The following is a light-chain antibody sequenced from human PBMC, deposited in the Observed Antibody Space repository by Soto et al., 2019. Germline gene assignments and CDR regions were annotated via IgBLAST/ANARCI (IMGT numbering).Light chain of an antibody. Sequence: DIQMTQSPSSLSASVGDRVTITCQASQDISNYLNWYQQKPGKAPKLLIYDASNLETGVPSRFSGSGSGTDLTFTISSLQPEDIATYYCQQYETFGQGTRLEI. CDR2: DAS. CDR3: QQYET. V-gene: IGKV1-33*01. CDR1: QDISNY. J-gene: IGKJ5*01.